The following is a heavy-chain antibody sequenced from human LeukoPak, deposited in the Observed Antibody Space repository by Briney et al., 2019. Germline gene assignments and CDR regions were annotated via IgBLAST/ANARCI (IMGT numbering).Heavy chain of an antibody. V-gene: IGHV1-69*13. J-gene: IGHJ3*02. CDR3: ARGNYYDSSGYYHGRSAFDI. D-gene: IGHD3-22*01. CDR2: IIPIFGAA. Sequence: SVKVSCKASGGTFSSYAISWVRQAPGQGLEWMGGIIPIFGAANYAQKFQGRVTITADESTSTAYMELSSLSSEDTAVYYCARGNYYDSSGYYHGRSAFDIWGQGTMVTVSS. CDR1: GGTFSSYA.